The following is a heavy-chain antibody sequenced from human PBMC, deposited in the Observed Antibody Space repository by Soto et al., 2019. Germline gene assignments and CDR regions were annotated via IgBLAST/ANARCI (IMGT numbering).Heavy chain of an antibody. CDR3: AKARGSGGVSSNYYFDY. J-gene: IGHJ4*02. V-gene: IGHV3-23*01. Sequence: GGSLRLSCAASGFTFSSYAMTWVRQAPGKGLEWVSVISASGGSTYYADSVKGRFTISRDNSKSTLYLQMNSLRAEDTAIYYCAKARGSGGVSSNYYFDYWGQGTLVTVSS. D-gene: IGHD3-16*01. CDR2: ISASGGST. CDR1: GFTFSSYA.